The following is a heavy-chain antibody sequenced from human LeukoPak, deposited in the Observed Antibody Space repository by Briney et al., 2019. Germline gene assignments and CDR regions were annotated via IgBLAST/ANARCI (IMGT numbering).Heavy chain of an antibody. D-gene: IGHD3-22*01. CDR2: ISSSSSYI. CDR1: GFTFSSYS. Sequence: SGGSLRLSCAASGFTFSSYSMNWVRQAPGKGLEWVSSISSSSSYIYYADSVKGRFTISRDNAKNSLYLQMNSLRAEDTAVYFCARRPYSDTSGRLSDVWGQGTTVTVSS. V-gene: IGHV3-21*01. J-gene: IGHJ6*02. CDR3: ARRPYSDTSGRLSDV.